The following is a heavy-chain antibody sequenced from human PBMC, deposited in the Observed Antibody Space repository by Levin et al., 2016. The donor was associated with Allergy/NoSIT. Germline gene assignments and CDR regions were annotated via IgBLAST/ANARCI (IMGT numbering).Heavy chain of an antibody. CDR2: IYYSGST. D-gene: IGHD5-18*01. V-gene: IGHV4-59*08. CDR1: GVSISSYY. Sequence: SETLSLTCTVSGVSISSYYWSWIRQPPGKGLEWIGYIYYSGSTNYNPSLKSRVTISVDTSKNQFSLNLISVTAADTAVYFCARVSRSWRQFWLPDFFDDWGQGTLVAVSS. CDR3: ARVSRSWRQFWLPDFFDD. J-gene: IGHJ4*02.